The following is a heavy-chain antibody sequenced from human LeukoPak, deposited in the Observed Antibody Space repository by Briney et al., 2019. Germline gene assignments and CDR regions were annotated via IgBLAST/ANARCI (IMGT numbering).Heavy chain of an antibody. CDR3: ARDLGYCSSTSCYFFF. V-gene: IGHV4-39*01. J-gene: IGHJ4*02. Sequence: SETLSLTCTVSGGSISSSSYYWGWIRQPPGKGLEWIGSIFYSGSTYYNPSLKSRVTISVDASKNQFSLKLSSVTAADTAVYYCARDLGYCSSTSCYFFFWGQGTLVTASS. D-gene: IGHD2-2*01. CDR1: GGSISSSSYY. CDR2: IFYSGST.